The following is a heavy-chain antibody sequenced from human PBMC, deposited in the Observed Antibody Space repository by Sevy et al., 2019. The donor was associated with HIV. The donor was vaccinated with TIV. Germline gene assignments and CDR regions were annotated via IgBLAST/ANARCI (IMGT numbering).Heavy chain of an antibody. D-gene: IGHD3-10*01. Sequence: ASVKVSCKASGYTFTGYYMHWVRQAPGQGLEWMGWINPNSGGTNYAQKFQGRVTMTRDTSISTAYMELSRLRSDDTAVYYCARDLRGYYGSWSYGIWGQGTMVTVSS. V-gene: IGHV1-2*02. CDR2: INPNSGGT. CDR3: ARDLRGYYGSWSYGI. J-gene: IGHJ3*02. CDR1: GYTFTGYY.